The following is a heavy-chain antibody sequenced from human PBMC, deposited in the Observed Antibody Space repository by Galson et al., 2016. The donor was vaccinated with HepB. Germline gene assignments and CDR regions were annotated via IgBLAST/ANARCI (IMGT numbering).Heavy chain of an antibody. J-gene: IGHJ5*02. CDR1: GFAFSNYA. Sequence: SLRLSCAASGFAFSNYAMNWVRQAPGKGLQWVAVILYDGSNKYYADSVKGRFTISRDNSKNTLHLQMNSLRAEDTAVYYCAREESGYSYGPNWFDPWGQGTLVTVSS. CDR2: ILYDGSNK. CDR3: AREESGYSYGPNWFDP. D-gene: IGHD5-18*01. V-gene: IGHV3-30-3*01.